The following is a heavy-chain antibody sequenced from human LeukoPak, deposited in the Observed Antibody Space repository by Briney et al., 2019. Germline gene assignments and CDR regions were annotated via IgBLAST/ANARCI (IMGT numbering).Heavy chain of an antibody. J-gene: IGHJ4*02. Sequence: GGSLRLSCAASGFTFDDYAMHWVRQAPGKGLEWVSGISWNSGSIGYADSVKGRFTISRDNAKNSLYLQMNSLRAEDTAVYYCARASSGWSFDGYWGQGTLVTVSS. V-gene: IGHV3-9*01. CDR1: GFTFDDYA. CDR2: ISWNSGSI. CDR3: ARASSGWSFDGY. D-gene: IGHD6-19*01.